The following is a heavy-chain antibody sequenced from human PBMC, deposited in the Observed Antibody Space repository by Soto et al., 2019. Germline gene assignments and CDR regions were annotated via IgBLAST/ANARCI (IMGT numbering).Heavy chain of an antibody. Sequence: ASVKVSCKASGYTFTSYGISWVRQAPGQGLEWMGWISAYNGNTNYAQKLQGRVTMTTDTSTSTAYMELRSLRSDDTAVYYCARVPHCSGGSCYGYYYYYYMDVWGKGTTVTVS. D-gene: IGHD2-15*01. CDR3: ARVPHCSGGSCYGYYYYYYMDV. CDR2: ISAYNGNT. V-gene: IGHV1-18*01. J-gene: IGHJ6*03. CDR1: GYTFTSYG.